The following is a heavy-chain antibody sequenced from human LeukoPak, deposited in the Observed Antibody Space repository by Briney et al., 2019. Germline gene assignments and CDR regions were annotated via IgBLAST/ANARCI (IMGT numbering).Heavy chain of an antibody. Sequence: GRSLRLSCAASGFTFSSYGMHWVRQAPGKGLEWVAVIWYDGSNKYYADSVKGRFTISRDNSKNTLYLQMNSLRAEDTAVYCCARASSSWQFDYWGQGTLVTVSS. V-gene: IGHV3-33*01. J-gene: IGHJ4*02. CDR2: IWYDGSNK. CDR1: GFTFSSYG. CDR3: ARASSSWQFDY. D-gene: IGHD6-13*01.